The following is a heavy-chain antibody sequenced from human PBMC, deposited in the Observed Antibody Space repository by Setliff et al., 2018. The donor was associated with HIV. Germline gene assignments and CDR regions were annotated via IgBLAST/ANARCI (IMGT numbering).Heavy chain of an antibody. CDR2: IKEDGSAR. CDR1: GFTVRSNY. V-gene: IGHV3-7*01. D-gene: IGHD6-13*01. J-gene: IGHJ4*01. CDR3: ARKAAALDY. Sequence: GGSLRLSCSVSGFTVRSNYMSWVRQAPGKGLEWVANIKEDGSARYYVDSVKGRFTVSRDNAKNSLFLRMNSLSVEDTAVYYCARKAAALDYWGRGTLVTVSS.